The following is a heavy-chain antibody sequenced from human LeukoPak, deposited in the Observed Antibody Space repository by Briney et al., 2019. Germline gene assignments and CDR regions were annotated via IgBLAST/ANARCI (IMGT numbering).Heavy chain of an antibody. D-gene: IGHD1-14*01. CDR1: GGSFSGYY. Sequence: SETLSLTCAVYGGSFSGYYWSWIRQPPGKGLEWIGEINHSGSTNYNPSLKGRVTISVDTSKNQFSLKLSSVTAADTAVYYCARRGISGLGYWGQGTLVTVSS. J-gene: IGHJ4*02. V-gene: IGHV4-34*01. CDR2: INHSGST. CDR3: ARRGISGLGY.